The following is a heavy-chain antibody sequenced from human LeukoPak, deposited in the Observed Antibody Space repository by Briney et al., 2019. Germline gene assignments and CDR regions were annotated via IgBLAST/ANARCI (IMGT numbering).Heavy chain of an antibody. CDR2: INPNSGGT. D-gene: IGHD6-13*01. CDR3: ARGGNSFQYSSSWYPVDY. CDR1: GYTFTGYY. J-gene: IGHJ4*02. Sequence: ASVKVSCKASGYTFTGYYMHWVRQAPGQGLEWMGWINPNSGGTNYAQKFRGRVTMTRDTSISTAYMELSRLRSDDTAVYYCARGGNSFQYSSSWYPVDYWGQGTLVTVSS. V-gene: IGHV1-2*02.